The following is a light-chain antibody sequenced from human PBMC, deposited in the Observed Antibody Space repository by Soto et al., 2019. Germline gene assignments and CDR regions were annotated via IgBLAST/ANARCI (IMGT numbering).Light chain of an antibody. CDR3: LLSYNAARV. Sequence: QTVVTQEPSLTVSPGGTVTLTCGSSTGAVTSNHHPYWFQQKAGQAPRTLIYDTSNKHSWTPARFSGSLLGDKAALTLSGAQPEDAAQYYCLLSYNAARVFGGGTKLTVL. J-gene: IGLJ2*01. CDR1: TGAVTSNHH. CDR2: DTS. V-gene: IGLV7-46*01.